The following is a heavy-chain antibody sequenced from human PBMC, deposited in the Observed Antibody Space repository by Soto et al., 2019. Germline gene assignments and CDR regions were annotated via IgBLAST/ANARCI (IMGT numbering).Heavy chain of an antibody. J-gene: IGHJ6*03. Sequence: EVELVESGGGLVNPGGSLSLSCEASGFTFSSYTMIWVRQAPGRGLEWVSSISSSSSYIYYADSMKGRFTISRDNAKNSLYLQMDSLRVEDTAVYYCARDRQQLYYMDVWGKGTTVTVSS. CDR3: ARDRQQLYYMDV. D-gene: IGHD1-1*01. CDR1: GFTFSSYT. V-gene: IGHV3-21*01. CDR2: ISSSSSYI.